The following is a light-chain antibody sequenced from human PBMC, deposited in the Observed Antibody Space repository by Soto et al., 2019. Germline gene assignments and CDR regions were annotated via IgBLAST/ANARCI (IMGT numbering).Light chain of an antibody. V-gene: IGLV1-47*01. Sequence: QSVLTQPPSASGTPGQRVTMSCSGSRSNIGLKYVYWYQLLPGAAPKLLIYRNNQRPSGVPDRFSGSKSGTSASLAISGLRSEDEADYYCASWDDSLSGVVFGGGTQLTVL. J-gene: IGLJ2*01. CDR1: RSNIGLKY. CDR3: ASWDDSLSGVV. CDR2: RNN.